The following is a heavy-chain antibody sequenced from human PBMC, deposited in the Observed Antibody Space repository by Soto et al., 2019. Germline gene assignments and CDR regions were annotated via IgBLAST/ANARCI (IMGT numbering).Heavy chain of an antibody. D-gene: IGHD3-3*01. CDR1: GFTSDDYDYA. J-gene: IGHJ6*02. CDR2: IRGSTYGGTT. CDR3: SRDGDFYGLDV. Sequence: GGSLRLSCTFSGFTSDDYDYALTWVRQAPWKGLQWLGLIRGSTYGGTTEYAASVKGRFTISRDDSKGITYLQMNSLKTEDTAVYYCSRDGDFYGLDVWGQGTTVTV. V-gene: IGHV3-49*04.